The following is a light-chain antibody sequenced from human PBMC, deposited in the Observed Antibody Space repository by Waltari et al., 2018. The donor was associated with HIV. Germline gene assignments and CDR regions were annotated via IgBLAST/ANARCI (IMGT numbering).Light chain of an antibody. CDR1: SSNIGARFD. J-gene: IGLJ3*02. V-gene: IGLV1-40*01. CDR3: QSYDSSLSGSV. Sequence: QSVLTQPPSVSGAPGQRVTISCTGSSSNIGARFDVHWYQQLPGTAPKLLIYGDNNRPPGGPDRFSGSKSGTSASLAITGLQAEDEADYYCQSYDSSLSGSVFGGGTKLTVL. CDR2: GDN.